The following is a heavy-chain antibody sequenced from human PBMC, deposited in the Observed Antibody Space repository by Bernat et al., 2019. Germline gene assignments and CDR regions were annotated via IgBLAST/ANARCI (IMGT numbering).Heavy chain of an antibody. Sequence: EVQLLESGGGLVQPGGSLRLSCAASGFTFSSYAMSWVRQAPGKGLAWVSAISGSGGSTYYADPVKGRFTISRDNSKNTLYLQMNSLRAEDTAVYYCAKERYSGYDYPDYWGQGTLVTVSS. V-gene: IGHV3-23*01. J-gene: IGHJ4*02. D-gene: IGHD5-12*01. CDR3: AKERYSGYDYPDY. CDR1: GFTFSSYA. CDR2: ISGSGGST.